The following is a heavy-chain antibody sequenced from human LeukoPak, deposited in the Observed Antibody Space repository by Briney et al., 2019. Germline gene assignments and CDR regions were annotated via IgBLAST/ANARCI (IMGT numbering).Heavy chain of an antibody. J-gene: IGHJ4*02. V-gene: IGHV1-2*02. Sequence: ASVKVSCKTSGYTFATYFMHWVRQAPGQGLEWMGYIKPNSGVTNYAQKFRGRVTMTWDTSISPAYFELSGLTSDDTAIYYCARPTYCGSDCYFNFDYWGQGTLVTVSS. CDR1: GYTFATYF. CDR3: ARPTYCGSDCYFNFDY. D-gene: IGHD2-21*02. CDR2: IKPNSGVT.